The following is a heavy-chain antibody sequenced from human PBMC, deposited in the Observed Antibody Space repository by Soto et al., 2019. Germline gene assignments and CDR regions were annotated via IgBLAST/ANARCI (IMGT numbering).Heavy chain of an antibody. D-gene: IGHD6-13*01. CDR1: GFTFSSYW. CDR3: VRGGYMHACDI. V-gene: IGHV3-74*01. CDR2: MNNDGSYT. Sequence: EVQLVESGGGLVQPGGSLRLSCAASGFTFSSYWMYWVRQAPGKGLEWVSHMNNDGSYTLYAESVKGRFTFSRDNAKNTLYLQMNRLRAEDTAVYYCVRGGYMHACDIWGQGTMVTVSS. J-gene: IGHJ3*02.